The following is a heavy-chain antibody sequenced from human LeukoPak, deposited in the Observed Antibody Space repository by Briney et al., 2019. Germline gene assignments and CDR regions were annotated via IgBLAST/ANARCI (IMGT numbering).Heavy chain of an antibody. CDR2: ISNTGGST. V-gene: IGHV3-23*01. J-gene: IGHJ4*02. D-gene: IGHD2/OR15-2a*01. CDR1: GFTFNNYG. CDR3: AKGIDNRGNPFDY. Sequence: GGSLRLSCAASGFTFNNYGMSWVRQAPGKGLGWVSEISNTGGSTYYGDSVQGRFTISRDNSENTLYLQMDSLRAEDTAIYYCAKGIDNRGNPFDYWGQGTLVTVST.